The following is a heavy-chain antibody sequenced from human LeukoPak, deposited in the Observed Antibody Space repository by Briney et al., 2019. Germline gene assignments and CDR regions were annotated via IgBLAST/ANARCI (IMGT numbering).Heavy chain of an antibody. CDR2: IKSKTDGGTT. D-gene: IGHD3-10*01. Sequence: GGSLRLSCAASGFTFSNAWMSWVRQAPGKGLEWVGRIKSKTDGGTTDYAAPVKGRFSISRDDSKNTLYLQMNSLRAEDTAVYYCAKDPPSITMVPVSFDPWGQGTLVTVSS. V-gene: IGHV3-15*01. CDR3: AKDPPSITMVPVSFDP. J-gene: IGHJ5*02. CDR1: GFTFSNAW.